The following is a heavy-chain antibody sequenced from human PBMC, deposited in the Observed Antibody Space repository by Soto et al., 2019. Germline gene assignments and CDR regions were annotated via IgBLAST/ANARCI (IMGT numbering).Heavy chain of an antibody. Sequence: PGGSLRLSCAASGFTFSSYGMHWVRQAPGKGLEWVAVIWYDGSNKYYADSVKGRFTVSRDNSKNTLYLQMNSLRAEDTAVYYCARDRYSSSYNWFDPWGQGTLVTVSS. CDR1: GFTFSSYG. J-gene: IGHJ5*02. D-gene: IGHD6-13*01. V-gene: IGHV3-33*01. CDR3: ARDRYSSSYNWFDP. CDR2: IWYDGSNK.